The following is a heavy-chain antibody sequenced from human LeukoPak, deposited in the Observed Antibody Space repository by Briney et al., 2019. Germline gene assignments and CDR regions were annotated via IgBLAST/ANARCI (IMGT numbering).Heavy chain of an antibody. CDR1: GYSFTNYW. CDR2: IYPGDSDT. V-gene: IGHV5-51*01. Sequence: GESLKISCKGSGYSFTNYWIAWVRQMPGKGLEWMGVIYPGDSDTRYNPSFQGQVTISADRSFGTAYLQWSSLKALDSAMYYCARREASTEYFDFWGQGTLVTVSS. CDR3: ARREASTEYFDF. J-gene: IGHJ4*02. D-gene: IGHD2-2*01.